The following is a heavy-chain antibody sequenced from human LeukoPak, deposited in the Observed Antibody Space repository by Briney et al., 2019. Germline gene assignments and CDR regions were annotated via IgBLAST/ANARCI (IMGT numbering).Heavy chain of an antibody. CDR3: ARGGRAGVVWGYSDY. V-gene: IGHV1-2*02. CDR1: GYTFTGYF. J-gene: IGHJ4*02. D-gene: IGHD6-13*01. Sequence: GASVKVSCRASGYTFTGYFLHWVRQAPGQGLEWMGWINPNSGVTNYAQKFQGRVTMTSDTSTSTVYMDLSSLTSEDTAVYYCARGGRAGVVWGYSDYWGQGTLVTVSS. CDR2: INPNSGVT.